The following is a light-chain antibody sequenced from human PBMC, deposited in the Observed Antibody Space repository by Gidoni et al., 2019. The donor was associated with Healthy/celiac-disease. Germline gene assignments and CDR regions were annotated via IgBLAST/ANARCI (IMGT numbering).Light chain of an antibody. CDR1: SSDVGGYNY. V-gene: IGLV2-14*01. Sequence: QSALPQPASVSGSPGQSITISCTGTSSDVGGYNYVSWYQQHPRKAPKLMIYDVSNRPSGVSNRFSGSKSGNTASLTISGLQAEDEADYYCSSYTSSSTVVFGGGTKLTVL. CDR2: DVS. J-gene: IGLJ2*01. CDR3: SSYTSSSTVV.